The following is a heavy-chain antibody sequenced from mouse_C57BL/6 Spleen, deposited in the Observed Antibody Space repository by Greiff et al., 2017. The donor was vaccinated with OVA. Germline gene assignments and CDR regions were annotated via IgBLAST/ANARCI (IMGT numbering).Heavy chain of an antibody. CDR2: INPGSGGT. V-gene: IGHV1-54*01. CDR1: GYAFTNYL. J-gene: IGHJ3*01. D-gene: IGHD1-1*01. Sequence: VQLVESGAELVRPGTSVKVSCKASGYAFTNYLIEWVKQRPGQGLEWIGVINPGSGGTNYNEKFKGKATLTADKSSSTAYMQLSSLTSEDSAVYFCARRGITTVVATPFAYWGQGTLVTVSA. CDR3: ARRGITTVVATPFAY.